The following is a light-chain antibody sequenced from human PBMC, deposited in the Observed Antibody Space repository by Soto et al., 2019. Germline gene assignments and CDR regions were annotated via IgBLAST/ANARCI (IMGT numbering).Light chain of an antibody. Sequence: DIVLTQSPGTLSLSPGEGATLSCRASQSVTSNYLAWYQRKPGQAPRLLIYGASNSATGFPDRFSGSGCVTVFTLTIIRLEPEDFAVNYCLQYGYSLPMFGLGTKVDIK. V-gene: IGKV3-20*01. CDR3: LQYGYSLPM. CDR1: QSVTSNY. J-gene: IGKJ1*01. CDR2: GAS.